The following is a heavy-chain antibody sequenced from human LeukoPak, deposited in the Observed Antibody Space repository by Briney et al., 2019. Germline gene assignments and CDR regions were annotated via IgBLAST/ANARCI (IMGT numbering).Heavy chain of an antibody. CDR1: GLTFDDYG. D-gene: IGHD2-21*01. CDR3: ARDLGGGEEGDY. CDR2: INWNGGST. V-gene: IGHV3-20*04. Sequence: GGSLRLSCAPCGLTFDDYGMSWVRQAPGKGLEWVSGINWNGGSTGYADSVKGRFTISRDNAKNSLCLQMNSLRAEDTVLYYCARDLGGGEEGDYWGQGTLATVSS. J-gene: IGHJ4*02.